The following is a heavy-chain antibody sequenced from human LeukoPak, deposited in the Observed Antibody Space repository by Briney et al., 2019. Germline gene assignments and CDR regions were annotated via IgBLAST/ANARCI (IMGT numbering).Heavy chain of an antibody. CDR2: IIPILGIA. D-gene: IGHD2-21*01. Sequence: SVKVSCKASGGTFSSYTISWVRQAPGQGLEWMGRIIPILGIANYAQKFQGRVTITADKSTSTAYMELSSLRSEDTAVYYCARDPWLAYCGGDCYWVWGQGTLVTVS. CDR3: ARDPWLAYCGGDCYWV. CDR1: GGTFSSYT. J-gene: IGHJ4*02. V-gene: IGHV1-69*04.